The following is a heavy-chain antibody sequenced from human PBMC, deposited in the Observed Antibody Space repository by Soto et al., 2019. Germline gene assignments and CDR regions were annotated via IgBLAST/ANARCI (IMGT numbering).Heavy chain of an antibody. CDR1: GFTFSSYA. D-gene: IGHD6-13*01. Sequence: GGSLRLSCAASGFTFSSYAMSWVRQAPGKGLEWVSGISGSGGGTYYADSVKGRFTISRDNSKNTLFLQVNSLRAEDTALYYCAKPGYPGYDSSWYGNYFDSWGQGTLVTVSS. J-gene: IGHJ4*02. V-gene: IGHV3-23*01. CDR2: ISGSGGGT. CDR3: AKPGYPGYDSSWYGNYFDS.